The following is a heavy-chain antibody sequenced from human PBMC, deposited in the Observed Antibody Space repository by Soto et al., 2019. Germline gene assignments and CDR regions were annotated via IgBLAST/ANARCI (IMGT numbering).Heavy chain of an antibody. CDR2: ISFDGSNK. CDR3: AKDEVLVVVVARDYHGMDV. V-gene: IGHV3-30*18. Sequence: QVQLVESGGGVVQPGRSLRLSCAASGFTFRSYDMHWVRQAPGKGLEWVATISFDGSNKYYADSVKGRFTISRDNSENTLYLQMNSLRTEDTAVYYCAKDEVLVVVVARDYHGMDVW. CDR1: GFTFRSYD. D-gene: IGHD2-15*01. J-gene: IGHJ6*01.